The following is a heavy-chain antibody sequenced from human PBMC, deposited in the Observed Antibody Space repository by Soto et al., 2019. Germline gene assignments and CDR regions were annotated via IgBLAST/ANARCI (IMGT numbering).Heavy chain of an antibody. Sequence: QVQLQQWGAGLLKPSETLSLTCAVYGGSFSGYYCSWIRQPPGKGLEWIGEINHSGSTNYNPSLKSRATISEDTSKNRFSLKLSSVTVADTAVYYSARVSRITIFGVVPSKSTWFDPWGQGTLVTVAS. CDR3: ARVSRITIFGVVPSKSTWFDP. J-gene: IGHJ5*02. CDR1: GGSFSGYY. D-gene: IGHD3-3*01. CDR2: INHSGST. V-gene: IGHV4-34*01.